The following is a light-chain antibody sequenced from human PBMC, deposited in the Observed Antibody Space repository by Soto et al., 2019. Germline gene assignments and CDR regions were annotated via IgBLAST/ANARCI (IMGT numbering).Light chain of an antibody. CDR1: QSVSSNY. CDR3: HQYDSSPLT. V-gene: IGKV3-20*01. J-gene: IGKJ4*01. Sequence: EIVLTQSPGTLSLSPGERATLSCRASQSVSSNYLAWYQQKPGQAPRLLIYGASNRATGIPDRFSGSGSGTDFTLTISRLEPEDFAVYYWHQYDSSPLTFGGGTKVEIK. CDR2: GAS.